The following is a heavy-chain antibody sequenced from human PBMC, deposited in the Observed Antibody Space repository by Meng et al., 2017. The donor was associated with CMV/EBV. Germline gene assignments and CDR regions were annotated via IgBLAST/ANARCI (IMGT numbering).Heavy chain of an antibody. V-gene: IGHV4-4*07. D-gene: IGHD4-23*01. CDR2: IYTSGST. Sequence: APVTVSAPGLVKPSDTLAPTCTVSGGSISSYYWSWIRQPAGKGLEWIGRIYTSGSTNYNPSLKSRVTMSVDTSKNQFSLKLSSVTAADTAVYYCARVLRWNGVIDYWGQGTLVTVFS. J-gene: IGHJ4*02. CDR1: GGSISSYY. CDR3: ARVLRWNGVIDY.